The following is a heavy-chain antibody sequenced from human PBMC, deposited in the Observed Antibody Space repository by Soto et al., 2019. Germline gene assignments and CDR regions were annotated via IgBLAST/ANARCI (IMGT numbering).Heavy chain of an antibody. CDR3: TTVIEGDXAAAGPKRYYYYYGMDV. V-gene: IGHV3-15*01. CDR1: GFTFSNAW. CDR2: IKSKTDGGTT. Sequence: GGSLRLSCAASGFTFSNAWMSWVRQAPGKGLEWVGRIKSKTDGGTTDYAAPVKGRFTISRDDSKNTLYLQMNSLKTEDTAVYYCTTVIEGDXAAAGPKRYYYYYGMDVWGQGTTVTVSS. J-gene: IGHJ6*01. D-gene: IGHD6-13*01.